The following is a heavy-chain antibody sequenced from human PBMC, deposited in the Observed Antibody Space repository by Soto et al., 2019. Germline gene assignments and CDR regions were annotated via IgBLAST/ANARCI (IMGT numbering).Heavy chain of an antibody. J-gene: IGHJ4*02. Sequence: QVQLVESGGGVVQPGRSLKLSCAASGFTFSNYAIHWVRQAPGKGLEWVAVIASDGKDKRYADSVKGRFTIPRDNSKNRVYLQMNSLRGEDTAVYYCAKDGAIAAADYFFDYWGQGSLVTVSS. D-gene: IGHD6-13*01. CDR2: IASDGKDK. CDR3: AKDGAIAAADYFFDY. V-gene: IGHV3-30*18. CDR1: GFTFSNYA.